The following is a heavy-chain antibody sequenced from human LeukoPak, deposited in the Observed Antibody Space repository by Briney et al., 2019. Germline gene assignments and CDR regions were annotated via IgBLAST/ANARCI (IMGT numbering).Heavy chain of an antibody. V-gene: IGHV4-34*01. J-gene: IGHJ4*02. Sequence: SETLSLTCAVYGGSFSGYYWSWIRQPPGKGPEWIGEINHSGSTNYNPSLKSRVTISVDTSKNQFSLKLSSVTAADTAVYYCARGARYCSSTSCSHFDYWGQGTLVTVSS. CDR3: ARGARYCSSTSCSHFDY. D-gene: IGHD2-2*01. CDR2: INHSGST. CDR1: GGSFSGYY.